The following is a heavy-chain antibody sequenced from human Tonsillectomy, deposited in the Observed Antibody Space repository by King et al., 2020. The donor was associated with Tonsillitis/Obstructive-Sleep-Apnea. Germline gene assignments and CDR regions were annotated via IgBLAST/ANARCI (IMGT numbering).Heavy chain of an antibody. J-gene: IGHJ3*02. CDR1: GYTFTSYG. Sequence: QLVQSGAEVKKPGASVKVSCKASGYTFTSYGISWVRQAPGQGLEWMGWRSAYNGNTNYEQKLQGRVTMTTTTSTSTAYMELRRLRSDDTAVYCCARDTHYYDSSGYSYEKGAFDIWGQGAMFTVSS. CDR3: ARDTHYYDSSGYSYEKGAFDI. CDR2: RSAYNGNT. D-gene: IGHD3-22*01. V-gene: IGHV1-18*01.